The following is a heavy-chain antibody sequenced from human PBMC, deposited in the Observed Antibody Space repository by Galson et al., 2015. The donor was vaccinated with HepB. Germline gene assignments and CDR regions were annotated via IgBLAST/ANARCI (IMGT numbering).Heavy chain of an antibody. J-gene: IGHJ4*02. V-gene: IGHV5-10-1*01. D-gene: IGHD3-22*01. Sequence: GAEVKKPGESLRISCKGSGYSFISYWISWVRQMPRKGLEWMGRIDPSDSYTNYSPSFQGHVTISADKSISTAYLQWSSLKASDTAIYYCATIYYDSSGYYLFFDYWGQGTLVTVSS. CDR1: GYSFISYW. CDR2: IDPSDSYT. CDR3: ATIYYDSSGYYLFFDY.